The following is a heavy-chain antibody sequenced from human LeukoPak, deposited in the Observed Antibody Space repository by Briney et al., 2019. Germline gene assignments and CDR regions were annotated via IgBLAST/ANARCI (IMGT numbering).Heavy chain of an antibody. V-gene: IGHV3-53*04. Sequence: GGSLRLSCAASGFSVSDNPMSWVRQAPGKGLEWVSILYSGGNTYYADSLKGRFTISRHNSKNTLYLQMSSLKPEDTAVYYCAKDRGDFPWGQGTLVTVSS. J-gene: IGHJ5*02. CDR3: AKDRGDFP. CDR2: LYSGGNT. D-gene: IGHD2-21*02. CDR1: GFSVSDNP.